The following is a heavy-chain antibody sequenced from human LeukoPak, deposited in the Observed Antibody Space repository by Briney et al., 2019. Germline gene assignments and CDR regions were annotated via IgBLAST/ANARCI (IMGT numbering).Heavy chain of an antibody. CDR3: ARGAYSSGWAYFDH. Sequence: GGSLRLSCAASGFTFSRCGMNWVRQAPGKGLEWVSSISGTSTHIYYADSVKGRFTISRDNAQNSLYLQMNSLRAEDTAVYYCARGAYSSGWAYFDHWGQGTLVTVSS. CDR1: GFTFSRCG. V-gene: IGHV3-21*01. J-gene: IGHJ4*02. CDR2: ISGTSTHI. D-gene: IGHD6-19*01.